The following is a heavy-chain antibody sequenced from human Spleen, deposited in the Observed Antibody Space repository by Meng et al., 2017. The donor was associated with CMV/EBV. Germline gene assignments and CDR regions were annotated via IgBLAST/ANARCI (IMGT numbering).Heavy chain of an antibody. CDR2: IYYNGST. CDR1: GGSIYGAVYY. CDR3: ARAPHGYNWFDP. V-gene: IGHV4-61*08. Sequence: SETLSLTCTVSGGSIYGAVYYWAWIRQPPGKGLEWIGYIYYNGSTNYNPSLKSRVTISVDTSKNQFSLELRSVTAADTAVYYCARAPHGYNWFDPWGQGTLVTVSS. J-gene: IGHJ5*02.